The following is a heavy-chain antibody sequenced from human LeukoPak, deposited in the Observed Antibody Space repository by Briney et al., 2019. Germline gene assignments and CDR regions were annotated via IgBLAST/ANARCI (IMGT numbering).Heavy chain of an antibody. D-gene: IGHD4-23*01. Sequence: ASVKVSCKASGYTFINNGISWVRQAPGQGLEWMGWISAYNGNTNYAQKFQGRVTMTTDTSTTTAYMELRSLRSDDTAVYYCARVKLPQGNWFDAWGQGTLVIVSS. CDR3: ARVKLPQGNWFDA. J-gene: IGHJ5*02. CDR2: ISAYNGNT. V-gene: IGHV1-18*04. CDR1: GYTFINNG.